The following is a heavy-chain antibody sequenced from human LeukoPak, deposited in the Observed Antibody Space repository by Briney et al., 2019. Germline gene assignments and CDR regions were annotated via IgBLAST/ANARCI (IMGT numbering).Heavy chain of an antibody. Sequence: ASVKVSCKASGYTFTTYGINWVRQAPGQGLEWMGWISPYNGNTNYAQKLQGRVTMTTDTSTSTAYMELRSLRSDDTAVYYCARDRGDFWSAYFHYWGQGTLVTVSS. CDR3: ARDRGDFWSAYFHY. CDR1: GYTFTTYG. J-gene: IGHJ4*02. V-gene: IGHV1-18*01. CDR2: ISPYNGNT. D-gene: IGHD3-3*01.